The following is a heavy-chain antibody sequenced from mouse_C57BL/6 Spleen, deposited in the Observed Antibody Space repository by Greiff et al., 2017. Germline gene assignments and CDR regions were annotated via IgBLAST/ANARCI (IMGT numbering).Heavy chain of an antibody. J-gene: IGHJ3*01. CDR1: GYTSTSYW. Sequence: QVQLQQPGAELVKPGASVKLSCKASGYTSTSYWMHWVKQRPGQGLEWIGMIHPNGGSTNYNEKFKSKATLTVDKSSSTAYMQLSSRTSEDSAVYYCAKTAPAWFAYWGQGTLVTVSA. CDR3: AKTAPAWFAY. D-gene: IGHD3-2*01. V-gene: IGHV1-64*01. CDR2: IHPNGGST.